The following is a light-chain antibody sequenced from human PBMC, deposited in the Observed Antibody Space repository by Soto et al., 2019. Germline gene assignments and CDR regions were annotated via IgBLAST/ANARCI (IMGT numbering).Light chain of an antibody. J-gene: IGKJ4*01. CDR1: QGISSY. V-gene: IGKV1-8*01. CDR2: AAS. CDR3: QQYYSYPQFT. Sequence: AIRMTQSPSSFSASTGDRVTITCRASQGISSYLAWYQQKPGKAPKLLIYAASTFQSGVPSRFSGSGSGTDFTLTISCLQSEDFATYYCQQYYSYPQFTFGGGTKVEIK.